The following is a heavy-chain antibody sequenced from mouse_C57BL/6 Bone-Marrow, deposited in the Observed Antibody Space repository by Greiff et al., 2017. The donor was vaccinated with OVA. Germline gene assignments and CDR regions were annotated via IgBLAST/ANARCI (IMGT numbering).Heavy chain of an antibody. CDR1: GYSITRGYY. Sequence: ESGPGLVKPSQSLSLTCSVTGYSITRGYYWNWIRQFPGNKLEWMGYISYDGSNNYNPSLKNRISITRDTSKNQFFLKLNSVTTEDTATYYCAIYLDYWGQGTTLTVSS. D-gene: IGHD1-1*01. CDR3: AIYLDY. J-gene: IGHJ2*01. CDR2: ISYDGSN. V-gene: IGHV3-6*01.